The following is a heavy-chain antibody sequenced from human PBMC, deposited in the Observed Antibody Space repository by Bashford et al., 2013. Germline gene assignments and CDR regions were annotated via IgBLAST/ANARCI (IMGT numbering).Heavy chain of an antibody. D-gene: IGHD3-3*01. V-gene: IGHV3-74*01. J-gene: IGHJ4*02. Sequence: GGSLRLSCAASGFTFSSYWMHWVRQARGKGLVWVSRINSDGSSTTYADSVKGRFTISRDNAKSTLYLQMNSLRAEDTAVYYCARENAFIRSGWDWGQGTLVTVSS. CDR2: INSDGSST. CDR1: GFTFSSYW. CDR3: ARENAFIRSGWD.